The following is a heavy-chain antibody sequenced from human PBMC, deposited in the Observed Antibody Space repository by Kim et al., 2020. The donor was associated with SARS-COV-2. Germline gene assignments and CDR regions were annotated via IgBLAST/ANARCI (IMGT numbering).Heavy chain of an antibody. CDR1: GVSISSSGYY. D-gene: IGHD2-2*02. V-gene: IGHV4-39*01. CDR2: VYSTGAT. Sequence: SETLSLTCTASGVSISSSGYYWGWIRQPPGKGLEWIGSVYSTGATYCHPSLKSRVTISVDTSKNQSSLKLSSGTAAYTAVYYCARHSRGTPIRVLGLYQFDTSGERALFTVSS. CDR3: ARHSRGTPIRVLGLYQFDT. J-gene: IGHJ5*02.